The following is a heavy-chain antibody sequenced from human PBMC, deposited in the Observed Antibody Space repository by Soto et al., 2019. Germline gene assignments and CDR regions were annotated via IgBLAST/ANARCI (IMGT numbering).Heavy chain of an antibody. V-gene: IGHV3-33*01. CDR3: ARGTTGTTRFLYYFDY. D-gene: IGHD1-1*01. CDR1: GFTFSSYG. Sequence: GGSLRLSCAASGFTFSSYGMHWVRQAPGKGLEWVAVIWYDGSNKYYADSVKGRFTISRDNSKNTLYLQMNSLRAEDTAVYYCARGTTGTTRFLYYFDYWGQGTLVTVSS. J-gene: IGHJ4*02. CDR2: IWYDGSNK.